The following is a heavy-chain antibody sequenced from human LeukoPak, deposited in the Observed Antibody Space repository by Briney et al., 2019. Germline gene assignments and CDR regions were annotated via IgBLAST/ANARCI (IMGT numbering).Heavy chain of an antibody. CDR3: ARDRGYSPDY. J-gene: IGHJ4*02. CDR1: GFTFNIYW. V-gene: IGHV3-74*01. D-gene: IGHD5-18*01. Sequence: EGSLRLSCEVSGFTFNIYWMHWVRQAPGKGLEWVSRINSDGSSTTYADSVKGRFTISRGNAKNTLYLQMNSLRVDDTAVYYCARDRGYSPDYWGQGTLVTVSS. CDR2: INSDGSST.